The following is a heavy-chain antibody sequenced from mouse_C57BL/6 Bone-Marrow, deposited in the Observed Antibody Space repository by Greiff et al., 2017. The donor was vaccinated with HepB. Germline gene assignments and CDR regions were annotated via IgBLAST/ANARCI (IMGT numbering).Heavy chain of an antibody. Sequence: QVQLQQSGAELVRPGTSVKMSCKASGYTFTNYWIGWAKQRPGHGLEWIGDIYPGGGYTNYNEKFKGKAKLTADKSSSTAYMQFSSLTSEDSAIDYVAREGSWDWYFDYWGQGTTLTVSS. CDR2: IYPGGGYT. V-gene: IGHV1-63*01. D-gene: IGHD4-1*01. J-gene: IGHJ2*01. CDR3: AREGSWDWYFDY. CDR1: GYTFTNYW.